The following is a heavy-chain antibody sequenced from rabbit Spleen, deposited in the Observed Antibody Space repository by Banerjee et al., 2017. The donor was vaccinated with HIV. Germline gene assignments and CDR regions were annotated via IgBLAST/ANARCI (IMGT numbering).Heavy chain of an antibody. CDR3: ARDTGSSFSSYGMDL. Sequence: VESGGGLVQPGASLTLTCTASGFSFSSNYYMCWVRQAPGKGLEWIGCIYTGSSGSTYYASWAKGRFTISKTSSTTVTLQMTSLTAADTATYFCARDTGSSFSSYGMDLWGPGTLVTVS. V-gene: IGHV1S40*01. D-gene: IGHD8-1*01. J-gene: IGHJ6*01. CDR1: GFSFSSNYY. CDR2: IYTGSSGST.